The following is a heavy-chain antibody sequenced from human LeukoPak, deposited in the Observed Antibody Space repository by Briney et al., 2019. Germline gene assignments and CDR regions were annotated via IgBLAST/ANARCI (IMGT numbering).Heavy chain of an antibody. CDR1: GYTFTSYY. CDR3: ARGYSNGWYHDY. V-gene: IGHV1-46*01. Sequence: GASVKVSCKASGYTFTSYYMHWVRQAPGQGLEWMGIINPSGGSTSYAQKFQGRVTMTRDTSTSTVYMELSSLRSEDMAIYYCARGYSNGWYHDYWGQGTPVIVSS. CDR2: INPSGGST. J-gene: IGHJ4*02. D-gene: IGHD6-19*01.